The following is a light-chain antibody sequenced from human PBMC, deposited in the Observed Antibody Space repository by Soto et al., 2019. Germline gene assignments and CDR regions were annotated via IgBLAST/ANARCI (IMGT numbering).Light chain of an antibody. CDR3: SSYRSTTTFGV. CDR2: EVS. Sequence: ALTQPASVSGSPGQSITISCTGTSSDIGGYNYVSWYQQHPGKAPKVVIYEVSNRPLGVSNRFSASKSGNTASLIISGLQADDEADYFCSSYRSTTTFGVFGTGTKVTVL. CDR1: SSDIGGYNY. J-gene: IGLJ1*01. V-gene: IGLV2-14*01.